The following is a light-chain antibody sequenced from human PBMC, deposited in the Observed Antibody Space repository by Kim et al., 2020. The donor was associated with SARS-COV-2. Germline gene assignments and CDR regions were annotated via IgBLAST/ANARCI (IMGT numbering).Light chain of an antibody. CDR1: KLGDKY. J-gene: IGLJ2*01. V-gene: IGLV3-1*01. CDR3: QAWDSSTAVV. CDR2: QDS. Sequence: VSPGQKASINCSGDKLGDKYACWYQQKPGQSPVLVIYQDSKGPAGIPERFSGSNSGNTATLTISGTQAMDEADYYCQAWDSSTAVVFGGGTQLTVL.